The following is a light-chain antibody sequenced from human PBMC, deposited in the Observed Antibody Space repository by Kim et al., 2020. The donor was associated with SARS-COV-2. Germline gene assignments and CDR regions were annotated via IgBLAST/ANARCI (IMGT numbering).Light chain of an antibody. Sequence: SASVGDRVTITCRASQSISSWLAWYQQKPGKAPNLLIYKASSLESGVPSRFSGSGSGTEFTLTISSLQPDDFATYYCQQYNSYPLTFGGGNKLEI. J-gene: IGKJ4*01. CDR2: KAS. CDR3: QQYNSYPLT. V-gene: IGKV1-5*03. CDR1: QSISSW.